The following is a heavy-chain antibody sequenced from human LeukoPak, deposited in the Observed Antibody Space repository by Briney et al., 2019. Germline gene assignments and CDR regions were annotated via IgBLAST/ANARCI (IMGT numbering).Heavy chain of an antibody. V-gene: IGHV3-23*01. D-gene: IGHD2-2*01. CDR2: ITYSGDNT. CDR3: AKDKLPTAMFSYVY. J-gene: IGHJ4*02. Sequence: QAGGSLRLSCAASGFTVGSHAMTWVRQAPGKGLEGVSGITYSGDNTYYAGSVKGRFTISRDNSRNTLFLQMDSLRAEDTAVYYCAKDKLPTAMFSYVYWGQGTLVTVSS. CDR1: GFTVGSHA.